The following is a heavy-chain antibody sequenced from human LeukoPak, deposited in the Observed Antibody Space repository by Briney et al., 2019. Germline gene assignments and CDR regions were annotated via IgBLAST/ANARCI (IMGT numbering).Heavy chain of an antibody. CDR3: AKTGGELVFDY. D-gene: IGHD1-1*01. CDR2: IFYSGST. V-gene: IGHV4-30-4*01. J-gene: IGHJ4*02. Sequence: SETLSLTCTVSGGSISSGNSYWSWIRQPPGKGLEWIGYIFYSGSTDYNPSLKSRVTISVDSSKNQFSLKVTSVTAADTAVYYCAKTGGELVFDYWGQGTLVAVSS. CDR1: GGSISSGNSY.